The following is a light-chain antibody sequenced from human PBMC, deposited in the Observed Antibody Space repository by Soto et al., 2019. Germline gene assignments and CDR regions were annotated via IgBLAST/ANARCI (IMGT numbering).Light chain of an antibody. Sequence: EIVLTQSPGTLSLSPGERATLSCRASQSISSSYLAWYQQKPGQAPRLLIYGASSRATGIPDRFSGSGSGTDFTLTISRLEPEDFAVYYCQQYGSSPCTFGQGTKLVIK. J-gene: IGKJ2*02. CDR3: QQYGSSPCT. CDR2: GAS. V-gene: IGKV3-20*01. CDR1: QSISSSY.